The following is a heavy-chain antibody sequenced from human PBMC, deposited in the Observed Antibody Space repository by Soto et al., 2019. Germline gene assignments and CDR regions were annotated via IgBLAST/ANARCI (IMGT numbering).Heavy chain of an antibody. CDR3: ARALAVAVPYYYGMDV. D-gene: IGHD6-19*01. Sequence: EVLLLESGGGLVQPGGSLSLSCAASEFTFSSYAMNWVRQAPGKGLEWVSAISGGGGSTYYADSVKGRFTISRDNSKNTLYLQMNSLRPDDTAVYYGARALAVAVPYYYGMDVWGQGTTVTVSS. V-gene: IGHV3-23*01. J-gene: IGHJ6*02. CDR1: EFTFSSYA. CDR2: ISGGGGST.